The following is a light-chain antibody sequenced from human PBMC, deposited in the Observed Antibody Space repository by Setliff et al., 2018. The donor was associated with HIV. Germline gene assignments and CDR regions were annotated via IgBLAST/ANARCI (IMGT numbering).Light chain of an antibody. CDR3: SSYTSNNSGV. CDR1: SSDVGGYNY. CDR2: DVT. V-gene: IGLV2-14*03. Sequence: HSALTQPASVSGSPGQSITISCTGTSSDVGGYNYVSWYQQHPGKAPKLMIYDVTNRPSGVSNRFSGSNSGNTASLTISGLQAEDEADYYCSSYTSNNSGVFGTGTKVTVL. J-gene: IGLJ1*01.